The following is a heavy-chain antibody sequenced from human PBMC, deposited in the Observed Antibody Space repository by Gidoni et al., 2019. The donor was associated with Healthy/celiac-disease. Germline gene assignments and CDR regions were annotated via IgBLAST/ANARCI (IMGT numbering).Heavy chain of an antibody. V-gene: IGHV1-18*01. CDR2: ISAYNGNT. CDR1: GYTFTSYG. CDR3: ARIVPRTAAGRTSGWFDP. J-gene: IGHJ5*02. D-gene: IGHD6-13*01. Sequence: QVQLVQSGAEGKKPGAAVKVSCKASGYTFTSYGISWVRPAPGQGLEWMGWISAYNGNTNYAQKLQGRVTMTTDTSTSTAYMELRSLRSDDTAVYYCARIVPRTAAGRTSGWFDPWGQGTLVTVSS.